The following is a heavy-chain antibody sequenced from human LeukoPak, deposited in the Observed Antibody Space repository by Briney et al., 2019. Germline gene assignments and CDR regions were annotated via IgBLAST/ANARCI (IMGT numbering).Heavy chain of an antibody. CDR3: ASGAYSYYYMDV. V-gene: IGHV4-39*07. CDR2: IYYSGTT. D-gene: IGHD4-11*01. J-gene: IGHJ6*03. Sequence: PSETLSLTCTVSGGSISSSPYYWGWIRQPPGKGLEWIGSIYYSGTTHYNPSLESRVTISVDTSKNQFSLKLSSVTAADTAVYYCASGAYSYYYMDVWGKGTTVTISS. CDR1: GGSISSSPYY.